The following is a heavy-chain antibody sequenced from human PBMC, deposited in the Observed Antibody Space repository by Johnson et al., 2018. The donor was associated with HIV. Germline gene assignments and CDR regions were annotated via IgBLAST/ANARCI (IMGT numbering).Heavy chain of an antibody. CDR1: GFTFSSYW. Sequence: VQLVESGGGLVQPGGSLRLSCAASGFTFSSYWMSWVRQAPGKGLEWVANIKQGGSEKYYVDSVKGRFTISRDNAKNSLYRQMNSLRAEDTAVYYCARANFNYYDSSGPDGHDAFDIWGQGTMVTVSS. CDR2: IKQGGSEK. D-gene: IGHD3-22*01. J-gene: IGHJ3*02. V-gene: IGHV3-7*01. CDR3: ARANFNYYDSSGPDGHDAFDI.